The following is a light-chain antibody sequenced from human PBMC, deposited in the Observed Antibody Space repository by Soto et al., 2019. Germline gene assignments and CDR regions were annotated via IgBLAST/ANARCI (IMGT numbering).Light chain of an antibody. V-gene: IGKV3-20*01. Sequence: EIVLTQFPGTLSLSPGDRATLSCSASQSVSGNYLAWYHQKPGQPPRLLIHSASSRASGIPDRFTGSGSGTNFTLTISRLEPEDSAVYYCQQYDKLPRTFGQGTKVDI. CDR2: SAS. CDR1: QSVSGNY. J-gene: IGKJ1*01. CDR3: QQYDKLPRT.